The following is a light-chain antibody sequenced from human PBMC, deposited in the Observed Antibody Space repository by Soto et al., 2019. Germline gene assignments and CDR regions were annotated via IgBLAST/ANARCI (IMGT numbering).Light chain of an antibody. CDR2: DAS. V-gene: IGKV1-5*01. CDR3: QHMRT. CDR1: QNINNW. Sequence: GDGVTITCRASQNINNWIAWYQQKPGKAPKFLIYDASTLESGVPSRFSGTGFGTEFSLTISSLQPDDFGSYYCQHMRTFGQGTKVEIK. J-gene: IGKJ1*01.